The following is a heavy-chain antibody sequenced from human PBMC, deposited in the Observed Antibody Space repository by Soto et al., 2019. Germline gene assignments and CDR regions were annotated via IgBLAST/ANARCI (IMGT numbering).Heavy chain of an antibody. CDR3: ARGLYDSGSFYFDF. CDR1: GFNFIRKY. Sequence: EVQLVEPGGGLIQPGGSLRLSCAASGFNFIRKYMIWVRQAPGKGLEWVSILYSGGTTYYADSVKGRFTISRDTSENTLYLQMNSLRAEDTAVYYCARGLYDSGSFYFDFWGQGTLVTVSS. CDR2: LYSGGTT. D-gene: IGHD3-10*01. V-gene: IGHV3-53*01. J-gene: IGHJ4*02.